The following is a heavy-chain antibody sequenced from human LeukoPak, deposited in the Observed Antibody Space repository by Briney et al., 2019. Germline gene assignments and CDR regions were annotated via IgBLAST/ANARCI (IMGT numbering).Heavy chain of an antibody. V-gene: IGHV3-23*01. Sequence: GGSLRLSCAASGFTVSSNYMSWARQTPGKGLEWVSAISGSGGSTYYADSVKGRFTISRDKSKNTLYLPMNSLRAEDEAVFYCAKGGGLWFGELFDYWGQGTLVTVSS. CDR1: GFTVSSNY. CDR2: ISGSGGST. J-gene: IGHJ4*02. D-gene: IGHD3-10*01. CDR3: AKGGGLWFGELFDY.